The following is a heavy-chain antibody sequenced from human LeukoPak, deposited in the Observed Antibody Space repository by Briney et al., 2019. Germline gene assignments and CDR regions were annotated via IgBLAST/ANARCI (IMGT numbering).Heavy chain of an antibody. D-gene: IGHD6-19*01. J-gene: IGHJ6*03. CDR3: ARRGRGSGWEYYYYYMDV. V-gene: IGHV5-51*01. CDR1: GSSFTSYW. CDR2: IYPGDSDT. Sequence: GASLKISCKGSGSSFTSYWIGWVRQMPGKGLEWMGIIYPGDSDTRYSPSFQGQVTISADKSISTAYLQWSSLKAPDTAMYYCARRGRGSGWEYYYYYMDVWGKGTTVTVSS.